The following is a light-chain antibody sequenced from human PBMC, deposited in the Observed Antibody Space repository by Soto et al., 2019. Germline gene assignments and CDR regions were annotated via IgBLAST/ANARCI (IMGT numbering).Light chain of an antibody. V-gene: IGKV3-11*01. CDR3: QQHSHWPPWT. CDR2: GAS. CDR1: ENVRTF. Sequence: EIVMTQSPATMSLSPGERATLSCRASENVRTFVDWYQQKPGQAPRLLIHGASNRATGIPDRFSGSGSGTDFTLTISNLEPEDFAVYYCQQHSHWPPWTFGQRTKVDIK. J-gene: IGKJ1*01.